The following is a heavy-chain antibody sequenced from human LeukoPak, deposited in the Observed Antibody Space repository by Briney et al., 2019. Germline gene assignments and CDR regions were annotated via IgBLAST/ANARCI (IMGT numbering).Heavy chain of an antibody. CDR3: ARGHEGEVTL. CDR1: GYTFTSYD. Sequence: ASVKVSCKASGYTFTSYDINWVRQATGQGLEWMGWMNPNSGNTGYAQKFQGRVTMTRNTSISTAYMELSSPRSEAPPVYYCARGHEGEVTLWGQGTLVSVSS. D-gene: IGHD3-16*01. CDR2: MNPNSGNT. J-gene: IGHJ4*02. V-gene: IGHV1-8*01.